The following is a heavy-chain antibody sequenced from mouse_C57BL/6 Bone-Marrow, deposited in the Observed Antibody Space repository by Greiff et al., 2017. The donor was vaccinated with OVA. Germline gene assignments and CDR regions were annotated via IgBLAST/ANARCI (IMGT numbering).Heavy chain of an antibody. J-gene: IGHJ1*03. V-gene: IGHV1-36*01. Sequence: EVKLQESGPVLVKPGPSVKISCKASGFTFTDYYMHWVKQSHGKSLEWIGLVYPYNGGTSYNQKFKGKATLTVDNSSSTAYMELNSLTAEDSAVYYCARDGYYVPYWYFDVWGTGTTVTVSS. D-gene: IGHD2-3*01. CDR2: VYPYNGGT. CDR1: GFTFTDYY. CDR3: ARDGYYVPYWYFDV.